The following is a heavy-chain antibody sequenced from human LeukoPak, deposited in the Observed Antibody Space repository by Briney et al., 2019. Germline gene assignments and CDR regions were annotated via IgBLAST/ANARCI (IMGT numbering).Heavy chain of an antibody. V-gene: IGHV3-48*04. CDR3: ARNSGGYVWYALDI. J-gene: IGHJ3*02. CDR2: ISSSSSTI. D-gene: IGHD3-22*01. CDR1: GFTFSSYS. Sequence: GGSLRLSCAASGFTFSSYSMNWVRQAPGKGLEWVSYISSSSSTIYYADSVKGRFTVSRDNAKNSLYLQMNSLRAEDTAVYYCARNSGGYVWYALDIGAQGTRVTVSS.